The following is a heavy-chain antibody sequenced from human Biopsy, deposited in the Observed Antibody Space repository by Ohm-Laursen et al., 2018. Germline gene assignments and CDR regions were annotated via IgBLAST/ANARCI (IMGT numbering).Heavy chain of an antibody. D-gene: IGHD4-23*01. CDR1: GGSVSSGGFS. CDR3: ARRPYGGTRYWYFDL. J-gene: IGHJ2*01. CDR2: IYYSGTT. V-gene: IGHV4-31*01. Sequence: SDTLSLTCTVSGGSVSSGGFSWSWIRQHPGKGLEWIGYIYYSGTTYYNPSLKSLVTISVDTSKNQFSLKLNSVTAADTAVYYCARRPYGGTRYWYFDLWGRGTLVTVSS.